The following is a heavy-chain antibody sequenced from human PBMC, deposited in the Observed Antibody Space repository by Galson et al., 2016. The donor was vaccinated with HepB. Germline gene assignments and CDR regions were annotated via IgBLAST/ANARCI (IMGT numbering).Heavy chain of an antibody. Sequence: SLRLSCAASGFSLSSDNMNWVRQAPGKGLEWVASISSSSIYIYYADSVKGRFTISRDNAKNSLYLEMNSLSAEDTAVYYCAKDRTYFYQSASFYGMDVWGQGTTVTVS. CDR1: GFSLSSDN. CDR3: AKDRTYFYQSASFYGMDV. V-gene: IGHV3-21*01. J-gene: IGHJ6*02. D-gene: IGHD2/OR15-2a*01. CDR2: ISSSSIYI.